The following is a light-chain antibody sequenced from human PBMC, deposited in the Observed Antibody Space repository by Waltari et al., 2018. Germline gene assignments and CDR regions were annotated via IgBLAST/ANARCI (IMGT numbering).Light chain of an antibody. V-gene: IGLV2-14*03. CDR3: SSQTLDGLVL. Sequence: QSALTQPASVSGSPGQSITISCSGVGSAVGASDSVSWHQHHPGKAPQVIIYDVTNRPSGVSVRFSASKSANTASLTISRLQPEDEADYYCSSQTLDGLVLFGGGTRLTVL. J-gene: IGLJ2*01. CDR1: GSAVGASDS. CDR2: DVT.